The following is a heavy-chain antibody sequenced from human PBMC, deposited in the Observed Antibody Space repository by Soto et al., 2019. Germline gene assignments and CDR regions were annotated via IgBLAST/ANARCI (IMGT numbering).Heavy chain of an antibody. CDR2: IKQDGSEK. CDR1: GFTFSSYW. CDR3: ARVAGDNWNLFVFKGRSWYYYMDV. D-gene: IGHD1-1*01. J-gene: IGHJ6*03. V-gene: IGHV3-7*01. Sequence: GGSLRLSCAASGFTFSSYWMSWVRQAPGKGLEWVANIKQDGSEKYYVDSVKGRFTISRDNAKNSLYLQMNSLRAEDTAVYYCARVAGDNWNLFVFKGRSWYYYMDVWGKGTTVTVSS.